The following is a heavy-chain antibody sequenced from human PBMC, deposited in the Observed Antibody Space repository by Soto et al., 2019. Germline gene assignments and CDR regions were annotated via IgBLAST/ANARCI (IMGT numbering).Heavy chain of an antibody. D-gene: IGHD6-13*01. V-gene: IGHV3-33*01. CDR1: GFTFSSYG. J-gene: IGHJ4*02. Sequence: GGSLRLSCAASGFTFSSYGMHWVRQAPGKGLEWVAVIWYDGSNKYYADSVKGRFTISRDNSKNTLYLQMNSLRAEDTAVYYCARAAGYSSSWYEKHFDYWGQGTLVTVSS. CDR3: ARAAGYSSSWYEKHFDY. CDR2: IWYDGSNK.